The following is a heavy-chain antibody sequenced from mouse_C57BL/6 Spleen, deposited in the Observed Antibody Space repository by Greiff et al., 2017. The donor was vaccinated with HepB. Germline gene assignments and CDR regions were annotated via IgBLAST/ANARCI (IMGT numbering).Heavy chain of an antibody. Sequence: QVQLQQPGTELVKPGASVKLSCKASGYTFPSYWMHWVKQRPGQGLEWIGNINPSNGGTNYNEKFKSKATLTVDKSSSTAYMQLSSLTSEDSAVYYCGSEEYHYENYFAMRCWAQGPPVIVSP. CDR3: GSEEYHYENYFAMRC. V-gene: IGHV1-53*01. D-gene: IGHD2-4*01. CDR1: GYTFPSYW. J-gene: IGHJ4*01. CDR2: INPSNGGT.